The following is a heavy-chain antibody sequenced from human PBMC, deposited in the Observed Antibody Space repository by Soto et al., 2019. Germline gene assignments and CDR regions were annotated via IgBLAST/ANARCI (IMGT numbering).Heavy chain of an antibody. J-gene: IGHJ4*02. CDR2: IYCSGST. CDR3: ARAAYDYIWGSYPPFYFDS. Sequence: QVQLQESGPGLVKPSETLSLTCTVSGGAISSYYWSWIRQPPGKGLEWIGYIYCSGSTNYNPSLKCRVTISVDTSNNQCSLKLSSVTAADKAVYYCARAAYDYIWGSYPPFYFDSWGQGTLVAFSS. V-gene: IGHV4-59*01. CDR1: GGAISSYY. D-gene: IGHD3-16*02.